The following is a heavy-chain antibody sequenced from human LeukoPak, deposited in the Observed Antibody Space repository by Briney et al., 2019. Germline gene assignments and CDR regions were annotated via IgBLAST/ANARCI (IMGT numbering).Heavy chain of an antibody. Sequence: GGSLRLSCAVSGLTFSTYDMHWVRQTTGKGLEWVSGIGKGGDTYYAGSVKGRFTISRENAKNSLYLQTNSLRIGDTAVYYCARGGHIGFDVWGQGTMVTVSS. J-gene: IGHJ3*01. CDR2: IGKGGDT. D-gene: IGHD5-12*01. CDR1: GLTFSTYD. V-gene: IGHV3-13*04. CDR3: ARGGHIGFDV.